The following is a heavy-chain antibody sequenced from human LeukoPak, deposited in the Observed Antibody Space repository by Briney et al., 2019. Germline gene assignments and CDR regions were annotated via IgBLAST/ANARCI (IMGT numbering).Heavy chain of an antibody. Sequence: SETLSLTCTVSGGSISSSSYYWGWIRQPPGKGLEWIGSIYYSGSTYYNPSLKSRVTISVDTSKNQFSLKLSSVTAADTAVYYCAREQFGGSGYLNYFDYWGQGTLVTVSS. CDR2: IYYSGST. J-gene: IGHJ4*02. CDR3: AREQFGGSGYLNYFDY. D-gene: IGHD3-3*01. V-gene: IGHV4-39*07. CDR1: GGSISSSSYY.